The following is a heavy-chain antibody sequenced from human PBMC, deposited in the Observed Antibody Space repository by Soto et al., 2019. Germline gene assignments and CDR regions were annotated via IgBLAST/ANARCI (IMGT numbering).Heavy chain of an antibody. J-gene: IGHJ5*02. CDR3: GAMITFGGVIVH. V-gene: IGHV2-5*02. CDR2: IYWDDDK. D-gene: IGHD3-16*01. Sequence: QITLKESGPTLVKPTQTLTLTCTFSGFSLSTSGVGVGWIRQPPGKALEWLALIYWDDDKRYSPSLKSRLTITKDTSKTQVVLTMTNMDPVDTATYYCGAMITFGGVIVHWGQGTLVTVSS. CDR1: GFSLSTSGVG.